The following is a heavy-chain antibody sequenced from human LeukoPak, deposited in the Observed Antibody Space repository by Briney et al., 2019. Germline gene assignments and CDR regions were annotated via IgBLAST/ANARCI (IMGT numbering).Heavy chain of an antibody. CDR1: GGSISSGSYY. V-gene: IGHV4-39*07. Sequence: SQTLSLTCTVSGGSISSGSYYWRWIRQPPGKGLEWIGSIYHSGSTYYNPSLKSRVTISVDRSKNQFSLKLSSVTAADTAVYYCARGGEVVRGAGDYWGQGTLVTVSS. D-gene: IGHD3-10*01. J-gene: IGHJ4*02. CDR2: IYHSGST. CDR3: ARGGEVVRGAGDY.